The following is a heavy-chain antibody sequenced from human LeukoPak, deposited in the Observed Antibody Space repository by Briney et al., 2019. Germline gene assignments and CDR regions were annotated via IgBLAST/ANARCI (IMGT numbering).Heavy chain of an antibody. CDR2: ISNDGNNK. CDR1: GFPFSSYG. V-gene: IGHV3-30*03. Sequence: PGGSLRLSCAASGFPFSSYGMHWVRQAPGKGLEWVAAISNDGNNKFYADSVKGRFTISRDNPKNTMNLQMNSLRAEDTAVYYCARFGYSSSWSFNDYWGQGTLVTVSS. J-gene: IGHJ4*02. D-gene: IGHD6-13*01. CDR3: ARFGYSSSWSFNDY.